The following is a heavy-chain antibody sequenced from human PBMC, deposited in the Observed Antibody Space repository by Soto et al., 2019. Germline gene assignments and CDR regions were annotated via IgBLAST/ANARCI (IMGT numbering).Heavy chain of an antibody. Sequence: TGGSLRLSCAASGFTFSSYGMHWVRQAPGKGLEWVAVISYDGSNKYYADSVKGRFTISRDNSKNTLYLQMNSLRAEDTAVYYCAKELWGWNDNYYGMDVWGQGTTVTVSS. D-gene: IGHD1-1*01. J-gene: IGHJ6*02. CDR2: ISYDGSNK. CDR3: AKELWGWNDNYYGMDV. V-gene: IGHV3-30*18. CDR1: GFTFSSYG.